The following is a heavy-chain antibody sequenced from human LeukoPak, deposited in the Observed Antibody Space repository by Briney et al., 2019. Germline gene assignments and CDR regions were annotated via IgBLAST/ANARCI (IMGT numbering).Heavy chain of an antibody. J-gene: IGHJ4*02. CDR2: INPIGEST. Sequence: ASVKVSCKASEYTFNSNYMYWVRQAPGQGLEWMGIINPIGESTKYAQKFQGRITMTRDTSTTTVYMELSSLRSEDTAVYYCARVVKGGYADYWGQGTLVTVSS. CDR3: ARVVKGGYADY. V-gene: IGHV1-46*02. D-gene: IGHD5-12*01. CDR1: EYTFNSNY.